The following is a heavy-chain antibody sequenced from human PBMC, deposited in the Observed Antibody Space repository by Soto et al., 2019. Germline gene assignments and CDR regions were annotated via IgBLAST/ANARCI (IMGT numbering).Heavy chain of an antibody. CDR3: VRSKGGYSYGTPFDY. D-gene: IGHD5-18*01. V-gene: IGHV3-9*01. J-gene: IGHJ4*02. CDR2: ISWNSGNI. Sequence: EVQLEESGGALVQPGRSLRLSCAASGFTFDDYAMHWVRQVLGKGLEWVSSISWNSGNIGYADSVKGRFTTSRDNAKNCLYRQMNSLRPEDTALYYCVRSKGGYSYGTPFDYWGQGTLVTVSS. CDR1: GFTFDDYA.